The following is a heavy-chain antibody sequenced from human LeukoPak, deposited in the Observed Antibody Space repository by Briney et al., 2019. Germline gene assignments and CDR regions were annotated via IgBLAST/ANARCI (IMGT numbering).Heavy chain of an antibody. CDR1: GFTFDDYA. Sequence: PGGSLRLSCAAPGFTFDDYAMHWVRQAPGKGLEWVSGISASGDVTFHADPLKGRFTISRDNSKNTLYLQMDSLRAEDTAKYYCAKSLLTTASGTGRAFDIWGQGTMVTVSA. CDR3: AKSLLTTASGTGRAFDI. CDR2: ISASGDVT. D-gene: IGHD1-26*01. V-gene: IGHV3-23*01. J-gene: IGHJ3*02.